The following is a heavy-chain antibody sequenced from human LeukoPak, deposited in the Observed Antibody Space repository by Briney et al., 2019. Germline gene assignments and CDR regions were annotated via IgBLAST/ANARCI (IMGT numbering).Heavy chain of an antibody. CDR3: AKTQPGYSRPGY. CDR1: GFTFRTYG. D-gene: IGHD6-13*01. V-gene: IGHV3-30*18. Sequence: GGSLRLSCAASGFTFRTYGMHWVRQAPGKGLEWVAVISYDGTNKYYADSVKGRFTISRDNSKNTLHLQMDSLRAEDTAVYYCAKTQPGYSRPGYWGQGTLVTVSS. J-gene: IGHJ4*02. CDR2: ISYDGTNK.